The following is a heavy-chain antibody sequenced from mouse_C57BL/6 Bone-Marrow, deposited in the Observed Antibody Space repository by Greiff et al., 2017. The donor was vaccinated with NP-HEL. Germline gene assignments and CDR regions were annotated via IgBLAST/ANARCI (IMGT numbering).Heavy chain of an antibody. J-gene: IGHJ2*01. CDR3: AFYYGYDVYYFDY. D-gene: IGHD2-2*01. CDR2: ISSGSSTI. Sequence: EVKLVESGGGLVKPGGSLKLSCAASGFTFSDYGMHWVRQAPEKGLEWVAYISSGSSTIYYADTVKGRFTLSSDNAKNTLFLQMTSLRSEDTAMYYCAFYYGYDVYYFDYWGQGTTLTVSS. V-gene: IGHV5-17*01. CDR1: GFTFSDYG.